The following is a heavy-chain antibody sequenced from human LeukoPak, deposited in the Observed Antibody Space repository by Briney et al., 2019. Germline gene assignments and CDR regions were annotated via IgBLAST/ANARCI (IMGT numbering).Heavy chain of an antibody. CDR2: IYTSGST. J-gene: IGHJ4*02. D-gene: IGHD3-22*01. CDR1: GGSISSYY. CDR3: ARGGLDYDPEGFDY. Sequence: SETLSLTCTVSGGSISSYYWSWIRQPAGKGLEWTGRIYTSGSTNYNPSLKSRVTMSVDTSKNQFSLKLSSVTAADTAVYYCARGGLDYDPEGFDYWGQGTLVTVSS. V-gene: IGHV4-4*07.